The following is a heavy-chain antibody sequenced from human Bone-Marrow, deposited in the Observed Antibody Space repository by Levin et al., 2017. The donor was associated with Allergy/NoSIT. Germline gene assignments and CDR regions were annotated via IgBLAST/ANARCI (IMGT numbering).Heavy chain of an antibody. CDR2: IYWDDNK. CDR3: AHSSRWYLSYPGFDF. Sequence: SGPTLVKPTQTLTLTCTFSGFSLSTSGVGVGWIRQPPGKALEWLALIYWDDNKDYSPSLKSRLTVTKDTSKNQVVLTLTNMGPVDTATYYCAHSSRWYLSYPGFDFWGQGTLVTVSS. J-gene: IGHJ4*02. CDR1: GFSLSTSGVG. V-gene: IGHV2-5*02. D-gene: IGHD6-19*01.